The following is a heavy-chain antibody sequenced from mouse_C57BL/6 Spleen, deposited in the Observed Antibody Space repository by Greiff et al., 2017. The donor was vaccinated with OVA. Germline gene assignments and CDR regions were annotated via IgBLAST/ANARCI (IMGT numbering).Heavy chain of an antibody. J-gene: IGHJ2*01. V-gene: IGHV1-54*01. Sequence: VQLQQSGAELVRPGTSVKVSCKASGYAFTNYLIEWVKQRPGQGLEWIGVINPGSGGTNYNEKFKGKATLTADKSSSTAYMQLSSLTSEDSAVYFCARRDTTVVAWGQGTTLTVSS. D-gene: IGHD1-1*01. CDR2: INPGSGGT. CDR1: GYAFTNYL. CDR3: ARRDTTVVA.